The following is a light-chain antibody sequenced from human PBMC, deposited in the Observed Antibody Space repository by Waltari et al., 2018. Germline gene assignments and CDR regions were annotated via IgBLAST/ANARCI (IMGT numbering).Light chain of an antibody. V-gene: IGKV4-1*01. CDR3: QHYYYNPRT. Sequence: DIVMTQYPDSLAVSLGERATINCKSSQSVLYSSNNKNYLAWYQQKPGQPPKLLISWASNRESGVPDRFSGSGSGTDFTLTISSLQAEDVAVYYCQHYYYNPRTFGQGTKVEIK. CDR2: WAS. CDR1: QSVLYSSNNKNY. J-gene: IGKJ2*01.